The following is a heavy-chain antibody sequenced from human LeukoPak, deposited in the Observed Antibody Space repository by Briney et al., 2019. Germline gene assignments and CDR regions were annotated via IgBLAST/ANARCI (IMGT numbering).Heavy chain of an antibody. Sequence: PGGSLRLSCATSGFSFSSYAMSWVRQAPGTGLEWVSGIGGSGIGHSTHYADSVKGRFTISRDNSKNMVYLQMDSLRAEDTALYCARDSGWLRYHDWGQGALVTVSS. CDR1: GFSFSSYA. CDR2: IGGSGIGHST. D-gene: IGHD5-12*01. J-gene: IGHJ4*02. CDR3: ARDSGWLRYHD. V-gene: IGHV3-23*01.